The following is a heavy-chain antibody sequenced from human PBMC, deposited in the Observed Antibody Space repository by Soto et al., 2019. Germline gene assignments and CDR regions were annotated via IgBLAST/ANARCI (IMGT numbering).Heavy chain of an antibody. Sequence: PGGSLRLCCAASGFTFSSYWMHWVRQVPGKGLVWVSRIKGDGTNTGYADSVKGRFTISRDNVKNTLYLQMNSLRAEDTAVYYCARGLSGYYGFDYWGQGTLVTVSS. D-gene: IGHD5-12*01. V-gene: IGHV3-74*01. CDR3: ARGLSGYYGFDY. CDR2: IKGDGTNT. J-gene: IGHJ4*02. CDR1: GFTFSSYW.